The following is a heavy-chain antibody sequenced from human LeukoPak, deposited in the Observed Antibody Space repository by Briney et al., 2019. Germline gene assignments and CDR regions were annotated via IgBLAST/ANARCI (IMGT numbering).Heavy chain of an antibody. J-gene: IGHJ6*03. CDR3: ARDLGTIYYYYYYMDV. CDR1: GYTFTSYA. CDR2: INAGNGNT. D-gene: IGHD4/OR15-4a*01. V-gene: IGHV1-3*01. Sequence: GASVKVSCKASGYTFTSYAMHWVRQAPGQRLEWMGWINAGNGNTKYSQKLQGRVTMTTDTSTSTAYMELRSLRSDDTAVYYCARDLGTIYYYYYYMDVWGKGTTVTISS.